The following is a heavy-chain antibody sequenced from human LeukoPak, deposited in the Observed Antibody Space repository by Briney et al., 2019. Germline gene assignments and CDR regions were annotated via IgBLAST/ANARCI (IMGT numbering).Heavy chain of an antibody. D-gene: IGHD3-22*01. J-gene: IGHJ6*03. CDR1: GDSVSGYY. V-gene: IGHV4-4*09. CDR3: ARGLRDEERHYGYYYMDV. CDR2: FYTSAIT. Sequence: SETLSLTCTVSGDSVSGYYGSWIRQLPGKGLEWIGYFYTSAITNYNPSLKSRVTMSVDTSKNQFSLKLSSVTAADTAVYYCARGLRDEERHYGYYYMDVWGKGTTVTVSS.